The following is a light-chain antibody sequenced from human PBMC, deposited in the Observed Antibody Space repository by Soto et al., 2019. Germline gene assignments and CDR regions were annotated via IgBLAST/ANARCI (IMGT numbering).Light chain of an antibody. Sequence: AVVTQPPSASGTPGQRVTISCSGSSSNIGSNSVNWYQQLPRTAPKVLIYTNNQRPSGVPDRFSGSKSGTSASLAISGLQSEDEADYYCAAWDGSLNVYVFGTGTKLTVL. CDR2: TNN. J-gene: IGLJ1*01. V-gene: IGLV1-44*01. CDR1: SSNIGSNS. CDR3: AAWDGSLNVYV.